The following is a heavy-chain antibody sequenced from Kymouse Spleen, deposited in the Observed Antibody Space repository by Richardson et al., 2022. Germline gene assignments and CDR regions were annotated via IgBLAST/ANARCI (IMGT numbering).Heavy chain of an antibody. CDR1: GFTFDDYA. J-gene: IGHJ6*02. CDR2: ISWNSGSI. D-gene: IGHD3-3*01. CDR3: AKVGLRFLEWLLYRTS. Sequence: EVQLVESGGGLVQPGRSLRLSCAASGFTFDDYAMHWVRQAPGKGLEWVSGISWNSGSIGYADSVKGRFTISRDNAKNSLYLQMNSLRAEDTALYYCAKVGLRFLEWLLYRTSGAKGPRSPSPQ. V-gene: IGHV3-9*01.